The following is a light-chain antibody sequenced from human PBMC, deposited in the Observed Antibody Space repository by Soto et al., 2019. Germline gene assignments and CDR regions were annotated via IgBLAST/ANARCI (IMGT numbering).Light chain of an antibody. J-gene: IGLJ1*01. V-gene: IGLV2-14*01. Sequence: QSVLAQPASVSASPGQSITISCTGTSSDVGGYNYVSWYQQRPGKAPKLIIYEVSHRSSGVSNRFSGTKSGNTASLTISGLQAEDETDYYCTSYTNSGTHVFGTGTKVTVL. CDR2: EVS. CDR3: TSYTNSGTHV. CDR1: SSDVGGYNY.